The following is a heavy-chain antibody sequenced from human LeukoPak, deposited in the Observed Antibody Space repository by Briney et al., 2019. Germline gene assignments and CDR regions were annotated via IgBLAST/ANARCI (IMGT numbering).Heavy chain of an antibody. CDR3: ARESTGKAAGFDY. J-gene: IGHJ4*02. Sequence: GSLRLSCAASGFTFSSYWMNWARQAPGKGLVWVSRINSDGSSTSYADSVKGRFTISRDNAKNTLYLQMNSLRAEDTAVYYCARESTGKAAGFDYWGQGTLVTVSS. D-gene: IGHD6-13*01. CDR2: INSDGSST. CDR1: GFTFSSYW. V-gene: IGHV3-74*01.